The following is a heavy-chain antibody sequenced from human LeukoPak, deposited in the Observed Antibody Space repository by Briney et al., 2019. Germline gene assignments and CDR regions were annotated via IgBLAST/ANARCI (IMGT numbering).Heavy chain of an antibody. D-gene: IGHD5-24*01. V-gene: IGHV3-7*01. CDR3: ARDKVEGPTKIAS. J-gene: IGHJ5*01. CDR2: IKPDGSEI. CDR1: GFSFSRYW. Sequence: LGGSVRLSCEASGFSFSRYWMSWVRQAPVRGLEWVANIKPDGSEIYYVDSVKGRFTIFRDNAKNAVYLHMNSLRPEDTAIYYRARDKVEGPTKIASWGQGIRVTVSS.